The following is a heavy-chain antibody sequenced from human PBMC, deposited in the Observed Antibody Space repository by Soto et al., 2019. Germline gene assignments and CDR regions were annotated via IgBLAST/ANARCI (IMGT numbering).Heavy chain of an antibody. J-gene: IGHJ1*01. D-gene: IGHD4-17*01. CDR2: ISYDGSNK. Sequence: GSLRLSCAASGFTFSSYAMHWVRQAPGKGLEWVAVISYDGSNKYYADSVKGRFTISRDNSKNTLYLQMNSLRAEDTAVYYCARDPDGDYPTPYFQHWGQGTLVTVSS. V-gene: IGHV3-30-3*01. CDR1: GFTFSSYA. CDR3: ARDPDGDYPTPYFQH.